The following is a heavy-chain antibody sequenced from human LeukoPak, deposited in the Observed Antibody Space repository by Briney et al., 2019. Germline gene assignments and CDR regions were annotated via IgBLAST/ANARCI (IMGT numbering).Heavy chain of an antibody. CDR1: GYTFTGYY. V-gene: IGHV1-2*02. CDR3: TIIPLAATLDWSDP. Sequence: ASVKVSCMSSGYTFTGYYIHWVRQAPGQGREWMGWINPSSGGTNFAQKFQSRVTMTRDTSISTAYMELSRPTSDDTAVYYCTIIPLAATLDWSDPWGQGTLVTVSS. J-gene: IGHJ5*02. CDR2: INPSSGGT. D-gene: IGHD6-19*01.